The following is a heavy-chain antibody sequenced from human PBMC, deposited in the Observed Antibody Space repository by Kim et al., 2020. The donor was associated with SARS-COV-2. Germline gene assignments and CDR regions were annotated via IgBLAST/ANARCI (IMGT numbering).Heavy chain of an antibody. CDR3: ARDRGIAAAGTLGWLGDGMDV. CDR1: GGSISSYY. CDR2: IYYSGST. D-gene: IGHD6-13*01. V-gene: IGHV4-59*13. J-gene: IGHJ6*02. Sequence: SETLSLTCTVSGGSISSYYWSWIRQPPGKGLEWIGYIYYSGSTNYNPSLKSRVTISVDTSKNQFSLKLSSVTAADTAVYYCARDRGIAAAGTLGWLGDGMDVWGQGTTVTVSS.